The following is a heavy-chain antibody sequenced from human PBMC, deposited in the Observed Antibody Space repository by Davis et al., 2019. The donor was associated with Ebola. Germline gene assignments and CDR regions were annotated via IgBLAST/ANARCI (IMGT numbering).Heavy chain of an antibody. Sequence: ASVKVSCKASGYTFAGYYMHWVRQAPGQGLEWMGIINPSGGSTSYAQKFQGRVTMTRDTSTSTVYMELSSLRSEDTAVYYCALRDGYNWDYWGQGTLVTVSS. CDR3: ALRDGYNWDY. V-gene: IGHV1-46*01. CDR2: INPSGGST. D-gene: IGHD5-24*01. CDR1: GYTFAGYY. J-gene: IGHJ4*02.